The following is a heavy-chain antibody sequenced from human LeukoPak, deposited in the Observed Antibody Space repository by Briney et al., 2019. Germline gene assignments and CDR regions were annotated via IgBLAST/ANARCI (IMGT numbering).Heavy chain of an antibody. D-gene: IGHD3-3*01. Sequence: ASVKVSCKASGYTFTDSYMHWVRQAPGHGLEWMGWINLYTGGTDYAHKFQGRVTMTSDTSISTAYMELSRLRSDGTAIFYCARGRGMGFLEWLLLDSWGQGTLVTVSS. CDR1: GYTFTDSY. CDR2: INLYTGGT. J-gene: IGHJ4*02. V-gene: IGHV1-2*02. CDR3: ARGRGMGFLEWLLLDS.